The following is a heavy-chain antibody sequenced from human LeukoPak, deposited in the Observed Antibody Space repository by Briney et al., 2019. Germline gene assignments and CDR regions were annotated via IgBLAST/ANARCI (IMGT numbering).Heavy chain of an antibody. V-gene: IGHV1-24*01. Sequence: ASVKVSCKVSGYTLTELSMHWVRQAPGKGLEWMGGFDPEDGETIYAQKFQGRVTMTEDTSTDTAYMELSSLRSEDTAVYYCARAHDSNYVWAPWFDPWGQGTLVTVSS. J-gene: IGHJ5*02. CDR1: GYTLTELS. CDR3: ARAHDSNYVWAPWFDP. CDR2: FDPEDGET. D-gene: IGHD4-11*01.